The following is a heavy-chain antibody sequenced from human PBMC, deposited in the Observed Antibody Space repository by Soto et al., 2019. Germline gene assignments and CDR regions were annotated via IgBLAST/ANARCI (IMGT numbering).Heavy chain of an antibody. J-gene: IGHJ4*02. D-gene: IGHD6-13*01. Sequence: SETLSLTCTVSGGSISSFYWSWIRQPAGKGLEWIGRIYSGGRNNSNPSLKSRVTMSVDTSKNQFSLRLSPVTAADTAMYYCARGSSRWDYWGQGTLVTVSS. CDR2: IYSGGRN. V-gene: IGHV4-4*07. CDR3: ARGSSRWDY. CDR1: GGSISSFY.